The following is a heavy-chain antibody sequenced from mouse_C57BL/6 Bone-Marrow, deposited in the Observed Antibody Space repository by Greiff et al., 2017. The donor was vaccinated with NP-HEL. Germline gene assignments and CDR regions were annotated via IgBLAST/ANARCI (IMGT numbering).Heavy chain of an antibody. CDR3: ARYRIPDYFDY. V-gene: IGHV7-3*01. J-gene: IGHJ2*01. CDR2: IRNKANGYTT. Sequence: EVTLVESGGGLVQPGGSLSLSCAASGFTFTDYYMSWVRQPPGKALEWLGFIRNKANGYTTEYSASVKGRFTISRDNSQSILYLQMNALRAEDSATYYCARYRIPDYFDYWGQGTTLTVSS. CDR1: GFTFTDYY.